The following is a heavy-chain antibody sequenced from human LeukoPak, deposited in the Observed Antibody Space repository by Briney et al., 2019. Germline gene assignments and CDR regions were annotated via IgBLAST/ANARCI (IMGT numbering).Heavy chain of an antibody. J-gene: IGHJ4*02. CDR3: AKTSSSNWYYFDY. V-gene: IGHV3-30*18. CDR1: GFTFSSYG. CDR2: ISYDGSNK. Sequence: PGGSLRLSCAASGFTFSSYGMPWVRQAPGKGLEWVAVISYDGSNKYSADSVKGRFTISRDNSKSTLYLQMNSLRAEDTAVYYCAKTSSSNWYYFDYWGQGTLVTVSS. D-gene: IGHD6-13*01.